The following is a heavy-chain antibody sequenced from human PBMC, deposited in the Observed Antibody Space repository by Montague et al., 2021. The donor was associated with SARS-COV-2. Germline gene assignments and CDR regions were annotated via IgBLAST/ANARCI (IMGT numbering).Heavy chain of an antibody. CDR3: SRIAFAVIPH. CDR2: PQLGSNRNY. V-gene: IGHV6-1*01. CDR1: GDSVAENRGR. J-gene: IGHJ4*02. Sequence: CAISGDSVAENRGRSGEHTSELQTRIYLVGRPQLGSNRNYDYAASVAGRVTVNPDTSKNQVSLELRSVTPEDTAVYYCSRIAFAVIPHWGQGTLVTVSS. D-gene: IGHD3-16*01.